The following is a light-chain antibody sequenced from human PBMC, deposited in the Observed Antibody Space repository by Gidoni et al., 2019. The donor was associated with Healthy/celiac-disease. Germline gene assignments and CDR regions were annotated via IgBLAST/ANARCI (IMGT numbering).Light chain of an antibody. CDR3: LLSYSGARVV. J-gene: IGLJ2*01. CDR1: TGAVTSGHY. V-gene: IGLV7-46*01. Sequence: QAVVTQEPSLTVSPVGTVTLTCGSSTGAVTSGHYPYWFQQTPGQAPRTLIYDTSNKHSWTPARFSGSRLGGKAALTLSGAQPEDEAEYYCLLSYSGARVVFGGGTKLTVL. CDR2: DTS.